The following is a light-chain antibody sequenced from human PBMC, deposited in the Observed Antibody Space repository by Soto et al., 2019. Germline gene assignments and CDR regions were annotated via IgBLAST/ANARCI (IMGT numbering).Light chain of an antibody. CDR2: GIS. J-gene: IGLJ2*01. CDR1: SSNIGAGYD. CDR3: QSFDRSLSSTVV. V-gene: IGLV1-40*01. Sequence: QSVLTQPPSVSGAPGQRVTISCTGSSSNIGAGYDVHWYQQLPGTAPKLLIYGISNRPSGVPDRFSGSKSGTSASLAITGLQAEDEADYYCQSFDRSLSSTVVFGGGTKLTVL.